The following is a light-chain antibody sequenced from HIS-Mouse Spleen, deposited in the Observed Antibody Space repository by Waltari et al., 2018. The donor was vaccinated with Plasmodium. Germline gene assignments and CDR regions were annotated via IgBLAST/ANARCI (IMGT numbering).Light chain of an antibody. CDR1: SLRSSY. CDR2: GKN. J-gene: IGLJ2*01. V-gene: IGLV3-19*01. CDR3: NSRDSSGNHVV. Sequence: SSELTHDPAVSVTLGQTVRSTCLGGSLRSSYASWYQQKPGQAPVLVIYGKNNRPPGIPERFSGSSSGNTASLTITGAQAEDEADYYCNSRDSSGNHVVFGGGTKLTVL.